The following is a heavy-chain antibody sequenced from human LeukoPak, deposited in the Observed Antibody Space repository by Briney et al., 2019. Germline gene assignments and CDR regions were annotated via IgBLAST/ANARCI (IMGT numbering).Heavy chain of an antibody. CDR2: IRYDGSNK. CDR1: GFTFSSYG. Sequence: GGSLRLSCAASGFTFSSYGIHWVRQAPGKGLEWVGFIRYDGSNKYYADSVKGRFTISRDNSKNTLYLQMNSLRAEDTAVYYCAKGGYGDHYYYYYYMDVWGKGTTVTVSS. V-gene: IGHV3-30*02. CDR3: AKGGYGDHYYYYYYMDV. J-gene: IGHJ6*03. D-gene: IGHD4-17*01.